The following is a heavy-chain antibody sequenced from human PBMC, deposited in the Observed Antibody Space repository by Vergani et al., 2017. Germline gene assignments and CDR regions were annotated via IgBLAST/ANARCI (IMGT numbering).Heavy chain of an antibody. D-gene: IGHD3-10*01. CDR3: ARHRGSRGFFPSSYFYGMDV. CDR1: GASIRSSTYY. Sequence: QLQLQESGPGLVKPSATLSLTCSVSGASIRSSTYYWGWMRQPPGKGLEWIGCIHHSGDTHYNSSLKSRVSISIVSSSKFSLSLTSVTAADTAIYYCARHRGSRGFFPSSYFYGMDVWGHGTTVTVSS. CDR2: IHHSGDT. J-gene: IGHJ6*02. V-gene: IGHV4-39*01.